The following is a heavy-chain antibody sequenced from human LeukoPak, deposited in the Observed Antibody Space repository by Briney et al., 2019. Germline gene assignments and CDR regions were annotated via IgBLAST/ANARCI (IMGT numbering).Heavy chain of an antibody. V-gene: IGHV3-53*01. Sequence: GGSLRLSCAASGFTVSSNYMSWVRQAPGKGLEWVSVIYSGGSTYYADSVKGRFTISRDNSKNTLYLQMNSLRDEDTTVYYCARDYGDYETDAFDIWGQGTMVTVSS. CDR1: GFTVSSNY. CDR3: ARDYGDYETDAFDI. CDR2: IYSGGST. D-gene: IGHD4-17*01. J-gene: IGHJ3*02.